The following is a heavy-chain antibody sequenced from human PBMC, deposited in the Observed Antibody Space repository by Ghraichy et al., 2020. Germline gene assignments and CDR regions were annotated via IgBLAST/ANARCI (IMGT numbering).Heavy chain of an antibody. D-gene: IGHD4-23*01. V-gene: IGHV4-61*02. J-gene: IGHJ6*02. Sequence: SETLSLTCTVSGGSISSGSYYWSWIRQPAGKGLEWIGRIYTSGSTNYNPSLKSRVTISVDTSKNQFSLKLSSVTAADTAVYYCARDQILDDYGGNSLYYGMDVWGQGTTVTVSS. CDR2: IYTSGST. CDR1: GGSISSGSYY. CDR3: ARDQILDDYGGNSLYYGMDV.